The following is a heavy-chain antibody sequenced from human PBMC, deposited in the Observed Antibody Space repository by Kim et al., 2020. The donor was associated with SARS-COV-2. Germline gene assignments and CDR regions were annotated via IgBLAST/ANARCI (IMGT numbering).Heavy chain of an antibody. Sequence: GGSLRLSCAASGFTFSSYAMSWVRQAPEKGLEWVSGISASGATPYYADSVKGRFTISRDNSKNTLYLQMNSLRAEDTAVYYCAKVNDYGDYLHRYFDFWG. V-gene: IGHV3-23*01. D-gene: IGHD4-17*01. CDR2: ISASGATP. J-gene: IGHJ2*01. CDR1: GFTFSSYA. CDR3: AKVNDYGDYLHRYFDF.